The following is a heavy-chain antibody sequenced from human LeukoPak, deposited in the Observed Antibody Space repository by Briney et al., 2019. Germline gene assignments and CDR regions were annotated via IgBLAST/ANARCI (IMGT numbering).Heavy chain of an antibody. J-gene: IGHJ6*04. CDR2: IKQDGSEK. Sequence: GGSLRLSCAASGFTFSSYWMSWVRQAPGKGLEWVANIKQDGSEKYHVDSAKGRFTISRDNAKNSLYLQMNSLRAEDTAVYYCARDGPTHYYYGMDVWGKGTTVTVSS. CDR3: ARDGPTHYYYGMDV. CDR1: GFTFSSYW. V-gene: IGHV3-7*03.